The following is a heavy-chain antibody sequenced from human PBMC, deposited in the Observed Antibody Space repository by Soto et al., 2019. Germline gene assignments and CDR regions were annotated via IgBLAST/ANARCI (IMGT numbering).Heavy chain of an antibody. CDR1: GFTFSSYA. CDR2: ISGSGGST. Sequence: EVQLLESGGGLVQPGGSLRLSCAASGFTFSSYAMNWVRQAPGKGLEWVSVISGSGGSTYYADSVKGRFTISRDNSKNRLYLQMNRLRAEDTAVYYGARRSSSWYFDYWGKGTLVTVSS. V-gene: IGHV3-23*01. CDR3: ARRSSSWYFDY. J-gene: IGHJ4*02. D-gene: IGHD6-13*01.